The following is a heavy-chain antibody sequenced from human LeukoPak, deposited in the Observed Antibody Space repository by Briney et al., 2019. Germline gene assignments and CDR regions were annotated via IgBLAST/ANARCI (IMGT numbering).Heavy chain of an antibody. CDR3: ARRGIMIVRDPDY. D-gene: IGHD3-16*01. CDR1: GFTFSSYA. Sequence: PGRSLRLSCAASGFTFSSYAMHWVRQAPGKGLEWVAVISYDGSNKYYADSVKGRFTISRDNSKNTLFLQMNSLRADDTAIYYCARRGIMIVRDPDYWGQGTLVTVSS. J-gene: IGHJ4*02. V-gene: IGHV3-30*04. CDR2: ISYDGSNK.